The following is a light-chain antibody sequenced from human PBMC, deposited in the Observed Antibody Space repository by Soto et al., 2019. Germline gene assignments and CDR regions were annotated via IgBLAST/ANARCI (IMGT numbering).Light chain of an antibody. Sequence: EIVLTQSPATLSLSPGDRATLSCRASQSVSSYLAWYQQKPDQAPRLLIYDASNRATGIPARFSGSGSGTDFTLTITSLEPEDFAVYYCQQRSNWPSTFGEGTKVEIK. CDR2: DAS. CDR3: QQRSNWPST. CDR1: QSVSSY. J-gene: IGKJ4*01. V-gene: IGKV3-11*01.